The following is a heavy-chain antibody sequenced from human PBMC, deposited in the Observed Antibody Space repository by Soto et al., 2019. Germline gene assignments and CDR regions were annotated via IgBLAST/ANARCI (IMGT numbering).Heavy chain of an antibody. V-gene: IGHV3-9*01. CDR3: AKEIEGKGLRSGYGMDV. D-gene: IGHD3-10*02. CDR2: ISWNSGSI. Sequence: EVQLVESGGGLVQPGRSLRLSCAASGFTFDDYAMHWVRQAPGKGLEWVSGISWNSGSIGYADSVKGRFTISRDNAKNSLYLQMNSLRAEDTALYYCAKEIEGKGLRSGYGMDVWGQGTTVTVSS. J-gene: IGHJ6*02. CDR1: GFTFDDYA.